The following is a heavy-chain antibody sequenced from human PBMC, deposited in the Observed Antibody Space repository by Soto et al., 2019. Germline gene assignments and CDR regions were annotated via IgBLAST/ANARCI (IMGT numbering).Heavy chain of an antibody. CDR3: AKGVELDV. Sequence: EVLLLESGGGLVQPGGSLRLSCEASGFSFSSFAMNWVRQAPGKGLEWVSAIGDSGASKYYADSVKGRFTISRDNSRNTLYLQLNSRRAEDTAVYYCAKGVELDVWGNWTTVTVSS. CDR2: IGDSGASK. J-gene: IGHJ6*04. D-gene: IGHD1-26*01. CDR1: GFSFSSFA. V-gene: IGHV3-23*01.